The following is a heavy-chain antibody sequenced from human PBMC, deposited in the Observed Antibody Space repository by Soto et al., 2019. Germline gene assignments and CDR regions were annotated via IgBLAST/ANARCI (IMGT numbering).Heavy chain of an antibody. CDR2: ITASNGNT. J-gene: IGHJ2*01. Sequence: QLQLVQSGAEVKTPGASVRVSCKAAGFSFSTYGITWVRQAPGQGLEWMGWITASNGNTRYGQNLHGRLTITTDTSTNTAYMNLWRLSSDDTAMYYCARGNSYGSFWYFDLWGRGTLITVSS. D-gene: IGHD5-18*01. V-gene: IGHV1-18*04. CDR3: ARGNSYGSFWYFDL. CDR1: GFSFSTYG.